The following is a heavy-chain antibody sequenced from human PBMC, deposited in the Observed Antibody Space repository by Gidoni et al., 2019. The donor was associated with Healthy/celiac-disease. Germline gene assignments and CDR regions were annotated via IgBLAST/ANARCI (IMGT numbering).Heavy chain of an antibody. CDR1: GFTCSNAW. D-gene: IGHD4-17*01. V-gene: IGHV3-15*07. CDR3: TTPEVATVNFDY. Sequence: EVQLVESGGGLVKPGGSLRLACAASGFTCSNAWRNWVRQAPGKGLEWVGRIKSTTDGGTTDSAAPVKGRFTISSDDSKNTLDLQLNSLNTDDTAVSYCTTPEVATVNFDYWGQGTLVTVSS. CDR2: IKSTTDGGTT. J-gene: IGHJ4*02.